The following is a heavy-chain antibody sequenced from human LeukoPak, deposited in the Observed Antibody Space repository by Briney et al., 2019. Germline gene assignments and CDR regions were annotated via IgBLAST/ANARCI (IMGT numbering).Heavy chain of an antibody. V-gene: IGHV3-30*02. CDR3: AKDGFDAFDI. J-gene: IGHJ3*02. CDR2: IRYDGSNK. CDR1: GFTFSSYG. D-gene: IGHD3-10*01. Sequence: SGGSLRLSCAASGFTFSSYGMHWVRQAPGKGLEWVAFIRYDGSNKYYADSVKGRFTISRDNSKNTLYLQMNSLRAEDTAVYYCAKDGFDAFDIWGQGTMVTVSS.